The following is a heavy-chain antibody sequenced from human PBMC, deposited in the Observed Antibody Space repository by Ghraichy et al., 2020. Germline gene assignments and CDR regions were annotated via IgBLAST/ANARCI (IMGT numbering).Heavy chain of an antibody. Sequence: SETLSLTCSVSGGSINSDYWSWIRQPPGKGLEWIGYIYNSGTTNYNPSLKSRVTISMDTSKNQFSLKLSSVTAADTAVYYCTRAISGKTRTWDYWGQGTLVTVSS. CDR3: TRAISGKTRTWDY. D-gene: IGHD6-25*01. V-gene: IGHV4-59*01. CDR1: GGSINSDY. CDR2: IYNSGTT. J-gene: IGHJ4*02.